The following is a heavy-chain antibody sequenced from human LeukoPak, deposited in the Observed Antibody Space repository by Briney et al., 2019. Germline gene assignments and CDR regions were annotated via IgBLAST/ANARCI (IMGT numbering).Heavy chain of an antibody. CDR2: IRYDGSNK. CDR3: AKDRADSSDYLHDY. CDR1: GFTFSSYG. J-gene: IGHJ4*02. V-gene: IGHV3-30*02. D-gene: IGHD3-22*01. Sequence: QPGGSLRLSCAASGFTFSSYGMHWVRQAPGKGLEWVAFIRYDGSNKYYADSVKGRFTISRDNSKNTLHLQMNSLRAEDTAVYYCAKDRADSSDYLHDYWGQGTLVTVSS.